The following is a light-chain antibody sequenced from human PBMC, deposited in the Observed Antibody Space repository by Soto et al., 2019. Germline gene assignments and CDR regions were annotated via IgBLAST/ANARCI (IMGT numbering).Light chain of an antibody. Sequence: QSALTQPASVSGSPGQSITISCTGTSSDVGGYKYVYWYQQHPGKAPRLMIYEVINRPSGISNRFSGSKSGNTASLTISGLQTEDEADYYCSSYTSSGTWVFGGGTKVTVL. CDR2: EVI. J-gene: IGLJ3*02. V-gene: IGLV2-14*01. CDR3: SSYTSSGTWV. CDR1: SSDVGGYKY.